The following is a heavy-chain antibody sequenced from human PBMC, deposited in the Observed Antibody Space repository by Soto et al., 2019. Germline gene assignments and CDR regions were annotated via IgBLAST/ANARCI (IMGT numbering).Heavy chain of an antibody. D-gene: IGHD2-2*01. CDR3: ARTLGYCSSTSCYGFDY. Sequence: GGSLRLSCAASGFTFSSYSMNWVRQAPGKGLEWVSYISSSSSTIYYADSVKGRFTISRDNAKNSLYLQMNSLRAEDTAVYYCARTLGYCSSTSCYGFDYWGQGTLVTVSS. V-gene: IGHV3-48*01. CDR2: ISSSSSTI. CDR1: GFTFSSYS. J-gene: IGHJ4*02.